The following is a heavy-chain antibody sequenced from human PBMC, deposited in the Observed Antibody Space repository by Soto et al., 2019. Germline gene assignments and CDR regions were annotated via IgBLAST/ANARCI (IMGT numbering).Heavy chain of an antibody. CDR3: AATPLRYFDAALDY. V-gene: IGHV1-24*01. D-gene: IGHD3-9*01. CDR1: GYTLTELS. J-gene: IGHJ4*02. Sequence: GASVKVSCKVSGYTLTELSMHWVRQAPGKGLEWMGGFDPEDGETIYAQKFQGRVTMTEDTSTDTAYMELSSLRSEDTAVYYCAATPLRYFDAALDYWGQGTLVTVSS. CDR2: FDPEDGET.